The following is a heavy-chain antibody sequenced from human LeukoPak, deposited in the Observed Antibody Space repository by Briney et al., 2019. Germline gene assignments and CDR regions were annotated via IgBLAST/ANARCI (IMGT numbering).Heavy chain of an antibody. Sequence: GSLRLSCAASGFTFTSYSMNWIRQPPGKGLEWIGEISHSGRTNYNPSLKSRVTISFDTSKNQFSLKVNSVTAADTAVYYCARDKPVRPKSYFDLWGRGTLVTVS. D-gene: IGHD1-14*01. J-gene: IGHJ2*01. CDR1: GFTFTSYS. CDR2: ISHSGRT. V-gene: IGHV4-34*01. CDR3: ARDKPVRPKSYFDL.